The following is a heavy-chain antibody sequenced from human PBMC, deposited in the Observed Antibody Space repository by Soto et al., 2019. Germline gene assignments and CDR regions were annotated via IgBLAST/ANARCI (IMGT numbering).Heavy chain of an antibody. CDR1: GFTFDDYA. CDR3: ATDSNYDILTGYPHDGMDV. CDR2: ISWNSGSI. D-gene: IGHD3-9*01. V-gene: IGHV3-9*01. J-gene: IGHJ6*02. Sequence: GGSLRLSCAASGFTFDDYAMHWVRQAPGKGLEWVSGISWNSGSIGYADSVKGRFTISRDNAKNSLYLQMNSLRAEDTALYYCATDSNYDILTGYPHDGMDVWGQGPRVTVSS.